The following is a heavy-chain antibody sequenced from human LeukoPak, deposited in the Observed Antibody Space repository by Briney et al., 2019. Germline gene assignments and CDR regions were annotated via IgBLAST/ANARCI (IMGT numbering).Heavy chain of an antibody. CDR3: ASESCGSRGLPDF. V-gene: IGHV3-33*01. CDR1: GFSFDTYA. D-gene: IGHD3-22*01. Sequence: PGRSLRLSCAASGFSFDTYAMHWVRQAPGQGLEWVALIWHDGSHKFYSNSVRGQFTISRDNSKNTVYLQMNNLRPDDTAVYYCASESCGSRGLPDFWGQGTLVTVSS. CDR2: IWHDGSHK. J-gene: IGHJ4*02.